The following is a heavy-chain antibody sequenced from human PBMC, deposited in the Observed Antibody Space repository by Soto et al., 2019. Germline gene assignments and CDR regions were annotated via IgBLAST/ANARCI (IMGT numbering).Heavy chain of an antibody. CDR2: IYYIGST. Sequence: SETLSLTCNVSGTSITTSTHYWAWIRQPPGRGLEWIGNIYYIGSTYYNPSLKSRVTISLDTSKNQFSLKLSSVTAADTAVYYCARLHCPTTNCYIVGRGFVPWGQGTLVTVSS. J-gene: IGHJ5*02. D-gene: IGHD2-2*02. CDR3: ARLHCPTTNCYIVGRGFVP. V-gene: IGHV4-39*01. CDR1: GTSITTSTHY.